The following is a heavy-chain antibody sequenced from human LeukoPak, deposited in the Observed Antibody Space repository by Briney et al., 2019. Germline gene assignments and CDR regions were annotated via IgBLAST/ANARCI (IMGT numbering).Heavy chain of an antibody. CDR3: VRDRLLWFGELSYGMDV. V-gene: IGHV1-2*02. Sequence: ASVKVSCKASGYTFTGYYMHWVRQAPGQGLEWMGWINPNSGGTNYAQKFQGGVTMTRDTSISTAYMELSRLRSDDTAVYYCVRDRLLWFGELSYGMDVWGQGTTVTVSS. CDR1: GYTFTGYY. J-gene: IGHJ6*02. D-gene: IGHD3-10*01. CDR2: INPNSGGT.